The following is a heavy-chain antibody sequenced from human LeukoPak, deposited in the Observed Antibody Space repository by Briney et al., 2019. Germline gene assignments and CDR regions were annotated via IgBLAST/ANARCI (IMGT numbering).Heavy chain of an antibody. Sequence: SETLSLTCGIYGGSFDGYSRSWIRQSPGKGLEWIGEINLGGSTTYNPSLKSRVTISVDTSKNQFSLKLSSVTAADTAVYYCARDLGILNYYDSSGYHDYWGQGTLVTVSS. CDR3: ARDLGILNYYDSSGYHDY. CDR2: INLGGST. CDR1: GGSFDGYS. J-gene: IGHJ4*02. V-gene: IGHV4-34*01. D-gene: IGHD3-22*01.